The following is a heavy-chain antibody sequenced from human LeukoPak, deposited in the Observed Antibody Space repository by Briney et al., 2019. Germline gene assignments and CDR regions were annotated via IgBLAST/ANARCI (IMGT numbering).Heavy chain of an antibody. Sequence: SETLSLTCTDSGGSISSYYWSWIRQPPGKGLEWIGYIYYSGSTNYNPSLKSRVTISVDTSKNQFSLKLSSVTAADTAVYYCARDSHIAAVGFDYWGQGTLVTVSS. CDR3: ARDSHIAAVGFDY. CDR1: GGSISSYY. J-gene: IGHJ4*02. V-gene: IGHV4-59*01. CDR2: IYYSGST. D-gene: IGHD6-13*01.